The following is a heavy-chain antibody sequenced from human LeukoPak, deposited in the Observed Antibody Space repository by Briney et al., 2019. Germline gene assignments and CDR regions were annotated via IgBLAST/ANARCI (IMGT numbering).Heavy chain of an antibody. CDR1: GFTFSSYG. CDR2: IRYDGSNK. Sequence: GGSLRLSCAASGFTFSSYGMHWVRQAPGKGLEWVAFIRYDGSNKYYADSVKGRFTISRDNSKNTLYLQMNSLRAEDTAVYYCANLLEVGATNWFDPWGQGTLVTVSS. J-gene: IGHJ5*02. V-gene: IGHV3-30*02. D-gene: IGHD1-26*01. CDR3: ANLLEVGATNWFDP.